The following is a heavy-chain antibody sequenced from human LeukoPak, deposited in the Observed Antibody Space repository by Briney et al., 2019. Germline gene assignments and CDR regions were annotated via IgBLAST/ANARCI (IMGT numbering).Heavy chain of an antibody. CDR1: GLTFSSES. CDR3: ARPAYCGGDCYQSDYYFDY. D-gene: IGHD2-21*02. V-gene: IGHV3-21*01. J-gene: IGHJ4*02. Sequence: GGSLRLSCAASGLTFSSESMNWVSQPPRKGLEWVSSIISSSSYIYYADSVKGRFTMSRDNAKNSLYMQMNSLRAEDTAVYYCARPAYCGGDCYQSDYYFDYWGQGTLVTVSS. CDR2: IISSSSYI.